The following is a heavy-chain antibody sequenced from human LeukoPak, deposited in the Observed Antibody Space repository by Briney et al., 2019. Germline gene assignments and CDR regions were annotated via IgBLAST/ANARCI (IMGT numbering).Heavy chain of an antibody. CDR2: VSTNDGNT. Sequence: ASVRVSCKASGYTFTNYHIAWVRQAPGQGLEWMGWVSTNDGNTVYAQRLQGRVTMTTDTSTSVAYMELRSLTSDDTAVYYCTRAPPGMTMLTDYWGQGTLVTVSS. CDR1: GYTFTNYH. J-gene: IGHJ4*02. V-gene: IGHV1-18*01. D-gene: IGHD3-10*02. CDR3: TRAPPGMTMLTDY.